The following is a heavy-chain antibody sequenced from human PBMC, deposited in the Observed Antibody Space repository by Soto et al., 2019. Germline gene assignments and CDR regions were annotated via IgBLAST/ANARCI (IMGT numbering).Heavy chain of an antibody. Sequence: GESLKISCKGSGYSFTSYWISWVRQMPGKDLEWMGRIDPSDSYTNYSPSFQGHVTISADKSISTAYLQWSSLKASDTAMYYCARGIVVVPAAILPNYYYYGMDVWGQGXTVTVYS. CDR3: ARGIVVVPAAILPNYYYYGMDV. CDR1: GYSFTSYW. V-gene: IGHV5-10-1*01. CDR2: IDPSDSYT. D-gene: IGHD2-2*01. J-gene: IGHJ6*02.